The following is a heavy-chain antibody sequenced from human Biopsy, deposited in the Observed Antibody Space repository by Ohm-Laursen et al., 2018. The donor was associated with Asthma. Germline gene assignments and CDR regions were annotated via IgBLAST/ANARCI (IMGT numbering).Heavy chain of an antibody. CDR3: AGQSSGPDFWSGYYYFDY. V-gene: IGHV3-30*03. Sequence: LRLSCSASGFTFSSYGMHWVRQAPGKGLEWVAVISYDGSNKYYADSVKGRFTIPRDNSKNTLYLQMNSLRAEDTAVYYCAGQSSGPDFWSGYYYFDYWGQGTLVTVSS. D-gene: IGHD3-3*01. CDR1: GFTFSSYG. CDR2: ISYDGSNK. J-gene: IGHJ4*02.